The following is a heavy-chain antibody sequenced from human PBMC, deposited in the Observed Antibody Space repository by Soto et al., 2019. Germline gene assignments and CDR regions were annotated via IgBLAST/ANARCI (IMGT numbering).Heavy chain of an antibody. Sequence: EVQRLESGGGLIQPGASLRLSCAASGFTFSSYAMSWVRQAPGKGLEWVSAISGSGGSTYYADSVKGRFTISRDNSKNTLYLQMNSLRAEDTAVYYCAKGLAATPLYYYMDVWGKGTTVTVSS. V-gene: IGHV3-23*01. CDR1: GFTFSSYA. J-gene: IGHJ6*03. CDR3: AKGLAATPLYYYMDV. CDR2: ISGSGGST. D-gene: IGHD2-15*01.